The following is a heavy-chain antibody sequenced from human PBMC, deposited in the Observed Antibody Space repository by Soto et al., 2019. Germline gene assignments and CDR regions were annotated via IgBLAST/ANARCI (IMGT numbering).Heavy chain of an antibody. D-gene: IGHD5-12*01. CDR3: ARGGTQAHDAFDI. V-gene: IGHV4-59*01. CDR1: GRPISIFY. J-gene: IGHJ3*02. CDR2: IYYSGST. Sequence: SDTLSPTCTVSGRPISIFYWSWIRQPPGKGLEWIGYIYYSGSTNYNPSLKSRVTISVDTSKNQFSLKLSSVTAADTAVYYCARGGTQAHDAFDIWGQGTMVT.